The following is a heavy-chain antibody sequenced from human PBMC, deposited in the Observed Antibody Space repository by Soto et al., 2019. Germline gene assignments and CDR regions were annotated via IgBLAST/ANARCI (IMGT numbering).Heavy chain of an antibody. CDR2: IYSSGET. CDR1: SDSISGIY. J-gene: IGHJ4*02. V-gene: IGHV4-4*07. D-gene: IGHD3-9*01. Sequence: QVQLQESGPGLVRPSETLSLTCTVSSDSISGIYWTWIRQPAGKGLEWIGRIYSSGETNYNPSLTGRVIMSLDTSKNQFSLNLTSVTAADTAVYYCARASQCKSYFDCFACIDYWGQGTLVTVSS. CDR3: ARASQCKSYFDCFACIDY.